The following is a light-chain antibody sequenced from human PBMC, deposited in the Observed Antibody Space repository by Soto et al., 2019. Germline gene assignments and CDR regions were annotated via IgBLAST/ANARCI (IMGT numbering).Light chain of an antibody. CDR2: GAS. CDR1: QSVSSSY. Sequence: EIVLTQSPGTLSLSPGERATLSCRASQSVSSSYLAWYQQKPGQAPRLLIYGASSRATGIPDRFSGSGSGTDFTLTISRLEPEDFAVYYCQQYGGSPPLSLTFGGGTKVEIK. CDR3: QQYGGSPPLSLT. V-gene: IGKV3-20*01. J-gene: IGKJ4*01.